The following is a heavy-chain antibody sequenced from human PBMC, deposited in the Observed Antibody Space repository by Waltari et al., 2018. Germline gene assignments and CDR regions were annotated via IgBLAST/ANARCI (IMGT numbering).Heavy chain of an antibody. V-gene: IGHV4-34*01. CDR1: GGSFSGYY. Sequence: QVQLQQWGAGLLKPSETLSLTCAVYGGSFSGYYWIWIRQPPGKGLACMGEINHSGSTNYNPSLKRRVTISVDTSKNQFSRKLSSVTAADTAVYYCARGRGYSYRTYYTHQTLYWYFDLWGRGTLVTVSS. CDR2: INHSGST. CDR3: ARGRGYSYRTYYTHQTLYWYFDL. J-gene: IGHJ2*01. D-gene: IGHD5-18*01.